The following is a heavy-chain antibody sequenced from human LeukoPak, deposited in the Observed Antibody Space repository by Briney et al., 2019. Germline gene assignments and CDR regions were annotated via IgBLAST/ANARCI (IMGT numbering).Heavy chain of an antibody. Sequence: SETLSLTCTVFGGSISSYYWSWIRQPAGKGLEWIGRIYTSGSTNYNPSLKSRVTMSVDTSKNQFSLKLSSVTAADTAVYYCARGHEYYDSSGYYQGPVDYWGQGTLVTVSS. CDR1: GGSISSYY. CDR2: IYTSGST. D-gene: IGHD3-22*01. J-gene: IGHJ4*02. V-gene: IGHV4-4*07. CDR3: ARGHEYYDSSGYYQGPVDY.